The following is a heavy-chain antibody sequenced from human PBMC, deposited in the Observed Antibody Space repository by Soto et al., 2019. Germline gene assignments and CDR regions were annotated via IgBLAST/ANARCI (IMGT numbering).Heavy chain of an antibody. CDR3: ARRIVGMAGIPYYYYGMDV. CDR1: GFIFSSYW. D-gene: IGHD6-19*01. V-gene: IGHV3-74*01. Sequence: GGSLRLSCGASGFIFSSYWMHWVRQAPGKGLVWVSRINSDGSSTSYADSVKGRFTISRDNAKNTLYLQMNGLRAEDTAVYYCARRIVGMAGIPYYYYGMDVWGQGTTVTVSS. J-gene: IGHJ6*02. CDR2: INSDGSST.